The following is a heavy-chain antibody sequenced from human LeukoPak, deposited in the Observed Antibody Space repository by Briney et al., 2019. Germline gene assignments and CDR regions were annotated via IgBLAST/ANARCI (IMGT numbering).Heavy chain of an antibody. CDR3: ARHRGDYDILTGSNYYYYYMDV. J-gene: IGHJ6*03. Sequence: GESLKISCKGSGYSFTSCWIGWVRQMPGKGLEWMGIIYPGDSDTRYSPSFQGQVTISADKSISTAYLQWSSLKASDTAMYYCARHRGDYDILTGSNYYYYYMDVWGKGTTVTVSS. CDR2: IYPGDSDT. V-gene: IGHV5-51*01. D-gene: IGHD3-9*01. CDR1: GYSFTSCW.